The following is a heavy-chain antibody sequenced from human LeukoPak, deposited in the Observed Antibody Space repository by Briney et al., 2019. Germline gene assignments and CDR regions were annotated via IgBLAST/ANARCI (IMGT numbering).Heavy chain of an antibody. V-gene: IGHV4-59*01. CDR3: ARSEEGRFYDSAGYCEPFDL. D-gene: IGHD2-15*01. J-gene: IGHJ3*01. CDR1: GGSISTYY. Sequence: PSETLSLTCTVSGGSISTYYWSWIRQPPGKGLEWIGFIYYSGSTNQNPSLRSRVTISVDTSKNQFSLKLNSVTAADTAVYYCARSEEGRFYDSAGYCEPFDLWGQGIMVIVSS. CDR2: IYYSGST.